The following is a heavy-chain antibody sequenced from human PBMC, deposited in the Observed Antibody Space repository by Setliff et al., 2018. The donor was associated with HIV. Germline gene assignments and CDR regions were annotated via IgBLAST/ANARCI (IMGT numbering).Heavy chain of an antibody. D-gene: IGHD1-1*01. J-gene: IGHJ4*02. V-gene: IGHV4-34*01. Sequence: SETLSLTCAVYGGSVSGHYWGRFRQPPGKGLEWIGEITPSGETNYIPSLKSRVTMLLDTPKNQFSLNLNSVTAADTAVYYCSNWNTTVDADSWGQGTLVTVSS. CDR1: GGSVSGHY. CDR3: SNWNTTVDADS. CDR2: ITPSGET.